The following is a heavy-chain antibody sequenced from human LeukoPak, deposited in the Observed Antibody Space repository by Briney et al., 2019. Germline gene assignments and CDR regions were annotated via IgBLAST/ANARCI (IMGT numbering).Heavy chain of an antibody. CDR1: GFTFSSYG. D-gene: IGHD6-13*01. J-gene: IGHJ3*02. V-gene: IGHV3-30*18. CDR3: AKLSIAAAGTTSAFDI. Sequence: GGSLRLSCAASGFTFSSYGMHWVRQAPGKGLEWVAVISYDGSNKYYADSVKGRFTISRDNSKNTLYLQMNSLRAEDTAAYYCAKLSIAAAGTTSAFDIWGQGTMVTVSS. CDR2: ISYDGSNK.